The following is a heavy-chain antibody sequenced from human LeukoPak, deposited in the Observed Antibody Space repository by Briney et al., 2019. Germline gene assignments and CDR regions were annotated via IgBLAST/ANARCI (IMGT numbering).Heavy chain of an antibody. J-gene: IGHJ4*02. CDR2: IGSSGGGI. CDR1: GFTFSTCT. CDR3: AIDPNWGTHS. V-gene: IGHV3-23*01. D-gene: IGHD7-27*01. Sequence: PGGSLRLSCAASGFTFSTCTMYWVRHPPGKRLEWVSIIGSSGGGIHYADSVKGRFTISRDNSKNALYLQMNSLRVEDTAVYYCAIDPNWGTHSWGQGVLVTVPS.